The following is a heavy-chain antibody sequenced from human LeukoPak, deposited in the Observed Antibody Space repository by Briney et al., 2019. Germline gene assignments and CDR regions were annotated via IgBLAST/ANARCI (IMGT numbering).Heavy chain of an antibody. V-gene: IGHV5-51*01. D-gene: IGHD3-16*01. CDR2: IYPGDSDT. Sequence: GESLKISCKVSGYTFTGYWIGWVRRMPGKGLEWMGIIYPGDSDTRYSPSFQGQVTISADKSISTAYLQWSSLKASDTAMYYCARLDSRDYVWGSYITPWGQGTLVTVSS. J-gene: IGHJ5*02. CDR1: GYTFTGYW. CDR3: ARLDSRDYVWGSYITP.